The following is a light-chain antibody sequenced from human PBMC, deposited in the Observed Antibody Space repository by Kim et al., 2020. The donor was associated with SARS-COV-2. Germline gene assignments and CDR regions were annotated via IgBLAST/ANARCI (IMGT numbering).Light chain of an antibody. J-gene: IGLJ2*01. V-gene: IGLV1-44*01. CDR3: AAWDDSLHGPV. CDR1: SSNIGSNT. CDR2: SNN. Sequence: QSVLTQPPSASGTPGQRVTISCSGSSSNIGSNTVNWYQQLPGTAPKLLLYSNNQRPSGVPDRFSGPKSGTSASLAISGLQSEDEADYYCAAWDDSLHGPVFGGGTQLTVL.